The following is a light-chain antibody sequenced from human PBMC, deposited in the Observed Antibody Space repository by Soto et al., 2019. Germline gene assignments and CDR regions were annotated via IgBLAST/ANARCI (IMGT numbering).Light chain of an antibody. V-gene: IGKV1-33*01. CDR2: DAS. CDR1: QNINNY. J-gene: IGKJ5*01. Sequence: DIQMTQSPSSLSASVGDRVTITCQASQNINNYLNWYQQKPGRAPKLLIYDASNLEAGVPSRFRGSASRTDFTSTIRGLQPDDIETYYCQQYGNLHTFGQWTRVEIK. CDR3: QQYGNLHT.